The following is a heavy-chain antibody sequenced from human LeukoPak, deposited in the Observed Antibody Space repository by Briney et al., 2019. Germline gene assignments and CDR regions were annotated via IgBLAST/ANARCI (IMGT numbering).Heavy chain of an antibody. D-gene: IGHD2-2*01. CDR2: MSSSGTTI. J-gene: IGHJ4*02. V-gene: IGHV3-11*04. CDR1: GFTFSDYY. CDR3: ARGGWVVVPAAIVTFFDY. Sequence: KTGGSLRLSCAASGFTFSDYYMSWIRQAPGKGLEWVASMSSSGTTIYYADSVKGRFTISRDNAENSLYLQMNSLRAEDTAVYYCARGGWVVVPAAIVTFFDYWGQGTLVTVSS.